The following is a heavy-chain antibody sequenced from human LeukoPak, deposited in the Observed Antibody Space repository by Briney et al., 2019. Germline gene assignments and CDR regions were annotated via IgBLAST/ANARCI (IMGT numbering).Heavy chain of an antibody. Sequence: SQTLSLTCTVSGGSISSGGYYWRWIRQHPGKGLEWIGYIYYSGSTYYHPSLKSRVTISVDTSKNQFSLKLSSVTAADTAVYYCARDHAYYYGMDVCGQGTTVTVSS. J-gene: IGHJ6*02. CDR3: ARDHAYYYGMDV. CDR2: IYYSGST. CDR1: GGSISSGGYY. V-gene: IGHV4-31*03.